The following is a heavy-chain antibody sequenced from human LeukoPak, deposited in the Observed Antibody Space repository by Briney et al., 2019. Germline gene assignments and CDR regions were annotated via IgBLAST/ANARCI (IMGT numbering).Heavy chain of an antibody. CDR1: GYSISSGYF. CDR3: AREIFGVIYSPADY. V-gene: IGHV4-38-2*02. D-gene: IGHD3-3*01. J-gene: IGHJ4*02. Sequence: SETLSLTCAVSGYSISSGYFWGWIRQPPGKGLEWIGSIYHSGSTYYNPSLKSRVTISVDTSKNQLSLKLTSVTAADTAVYYCAREIFGVIYSPADYWGQGTLVTVSS. CDR2: IYHSGST.